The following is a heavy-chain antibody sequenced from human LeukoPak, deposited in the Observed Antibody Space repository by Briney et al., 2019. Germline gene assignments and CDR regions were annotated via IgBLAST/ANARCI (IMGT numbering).Heavy chain of an antibody. J-gene: IGHJ4*02. V-gene: IGHV3-13*01. D-gene: IGHD3-22*01. CDR1: GFTFSSSD. Sequence: GGSLRLSCAASGFTFSSSDMHWVRQATGKGLEWVSAIGTVGDTYYAASVKGRFTISRENAKNSLYLQMNSLRDGDTAVYYCARGYYRYYYDSSGYRFLDYWGQGTLVTVSS. CDR2: IGTVGDT. CDR3: ARGYYRYYYDSSGYRFLDY.